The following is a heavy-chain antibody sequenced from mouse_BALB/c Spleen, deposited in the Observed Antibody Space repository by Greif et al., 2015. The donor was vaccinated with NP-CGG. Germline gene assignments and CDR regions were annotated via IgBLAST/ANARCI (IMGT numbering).Heavy chain of an antibody. CDR2: INPSNGGS. J-gene: IGHJ2*01. CDR1: GYTFTSYY. Sequence: QVQLQQSGAELVKPGASVKLSCKASGYTFTSYYIYWVKQRPGQGLEWIGEINPSNGGSNFNEKFKSKATLTVDKSSSTANMQLSSRTSEDAAIYYSARSWVDYWGQGTTLAVSS. CDR3: ARSWVDY. V-gene: IGHV1S81*02. D-gene: IGHD4-1*01.